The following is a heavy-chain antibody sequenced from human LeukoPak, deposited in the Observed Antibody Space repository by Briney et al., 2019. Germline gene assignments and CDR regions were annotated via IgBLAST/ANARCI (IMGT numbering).Heavy chain of an antibody. Sequence: SETLSLTCAVYGGSVSGYYWSWIRQSPGKGLEWIGQINHSGSTKYNPSLKSRVTISIDTSKNQFSLKLSSVTAADTAVNYCARDLIRITIFGVVITNWFDPWGQGTLVTVSS. J-gene: IGHJ5*02. CDR1: GGSVSGYY. CDR3: ARDLIRITIFGVVITNWFDP. V-gene: IGHV4-34*01. CDR2: INHSGST. D-gene: IGHD3-3*01.